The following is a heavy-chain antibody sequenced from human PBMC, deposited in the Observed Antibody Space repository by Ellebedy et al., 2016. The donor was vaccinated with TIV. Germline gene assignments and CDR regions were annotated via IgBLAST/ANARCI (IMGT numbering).Heavy chain of an antibody. V-gene: IGHV3-23*01. Sequence: GESLKISCAASGFTFSNYAMSWVRQAPGKGLEWVSAITGNGINTYHTDSVKGRFTISRDNSKNTLYLLMNSLRAEDTALYYCAKDTSDYWGCFDYWGQGTLVTVSS. CDR2: ITGNGINT. J-gene: IGHJ4*02. D-gene: IGHD7-27*01. CDR3: AKDTSDYWGCFDY. CDR1: GFTFSNYA.